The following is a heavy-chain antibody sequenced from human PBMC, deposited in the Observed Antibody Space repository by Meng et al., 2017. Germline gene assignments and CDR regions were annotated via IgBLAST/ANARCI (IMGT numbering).Heavy chain of an antibody. J-gene: IGHJ4*02. V-gene: IGHV1-2*06. D-gene: IGHD6-13*01. CDR3: ARDEDISAAGKLFGDY. CDR2: IDPKSGDT. CDR1: GYNFPDYY. Sequence: QGELVQVGAEVKKPGPSVKVSCKPSGYNFPDYYIHWVRQAPGQGLEWMGRIDPKSGDTHYAQKFQGRVTMTGDTSIGTAYMELRGLRSDDTAVYFCARDEDISAAGKLFGDYWGQGTLVTVSS.